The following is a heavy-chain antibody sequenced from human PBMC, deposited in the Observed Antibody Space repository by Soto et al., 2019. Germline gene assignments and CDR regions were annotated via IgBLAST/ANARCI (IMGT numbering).Heavy chain of an antibody. CDR1: GFTVSSKY. J-gene: IGHJ6*03. D-gene: IGHD2-15*01. V-gene: IGHV3-66*01. Sequence: GSLRLSCAASGFTVSSKYMSWVRQAPGKGLEWVSLIQSGGPTYYADSVKGRFTISRDTSENTLHLQMDSLRAEDTAVYYCARGVGPLPSYYYKDVWGKGTTVTVSS. CDR2: IQSGGPT. CDR3: ARGVGPLPSYYYKDV.